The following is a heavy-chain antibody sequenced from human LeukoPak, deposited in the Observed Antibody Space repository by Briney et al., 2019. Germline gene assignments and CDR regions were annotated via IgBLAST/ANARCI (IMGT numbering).Heavy chain of an antibody. CDR1: GFTFDDYA. D-gene: IGHD1-26*01. CDR3: AKVGVGSSSYYYYYGMDV. J-gene: IGHJ6*02. CDR2: ISGDGGRT. V-gene: IGHV3-43*02. Sequence: GGSLRLSCATSGFTFDDYAIHWVRQAPGKGLEWVSLISGDGGRTYYADSVKGRFTISRGNSKKSLYLQMNSLRTEDTALYYCAKVGVGSSSYYYYYGMDVWGQGTTATVSS.